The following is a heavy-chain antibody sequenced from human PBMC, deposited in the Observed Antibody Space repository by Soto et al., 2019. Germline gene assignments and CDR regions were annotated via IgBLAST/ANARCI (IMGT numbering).Heavy chain of an antibody. CDR2: ISGTSSYT. CDR3: ARDDRPSNGSYLLTYFYYYVMDV. D-gene: IGHD1-26*01. J-gene: IGHJ6*02. Sequence: WGSLRLSCSASGFTFSASYMSWGRQAPGKGLEWISYISGTSSYTTYADSVKGQFTISRDNAKNSLYLQMDSLRVEDTAVYYCARDDRPSNGSYLLTYFYYYVMDVWGQGTTVTVSS. V-gene: IGHV3-11*06. CDR1: GFTFSASY.